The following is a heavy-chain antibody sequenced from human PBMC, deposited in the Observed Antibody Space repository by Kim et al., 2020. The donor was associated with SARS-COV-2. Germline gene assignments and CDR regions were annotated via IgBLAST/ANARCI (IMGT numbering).Heavy chain of an antibody. CDR2: ISHDGNI. CDR1: GSSIGIHYY. CDR3: ARHVISGWFNFDV. Sequence: SETLSLTCTVSGSSIGIHYYWAGVRQPPGRGLGGIGSISHDGNIYSSPSLQSRLAMSVDASKKQFFVNLTSVTASDTALYFCARHVISGWFNFDVWGRGRLVTVSS. J-gene: IGHJ3*01. V-gene: IGHV4-38-2*02. D-gene: IGHD6-13*01.